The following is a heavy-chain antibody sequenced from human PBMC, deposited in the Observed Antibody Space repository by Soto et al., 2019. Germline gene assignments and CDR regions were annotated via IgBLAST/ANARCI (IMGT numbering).Heavy chain of an antibody. V-gene: IGHV4-59*01. J-gene: IGHJ6*01. CDR3: ARVQSNSGGYYSAVDV. D-gene: IGHD3-16*01. CDR2: ISYRGST. CDR1: GGSISSYY. Sequence: SETLSLTCRISGGSISSYYWNWIRQAPGKGLEWIGFISYRGSTNYNPALTSRVTISVDTPKDQISLRLNSVTAADTAVYYCARVQSNSGGYYSAVDVWGQGTTVTVSS.